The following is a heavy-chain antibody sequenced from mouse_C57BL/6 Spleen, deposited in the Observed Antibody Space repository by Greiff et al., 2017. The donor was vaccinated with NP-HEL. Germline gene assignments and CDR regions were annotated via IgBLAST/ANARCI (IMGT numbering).Heavy chain of an antibody. D-gene: IGHD2-3*01. CDR1: GFTFSSYG. CDR2: ISSGGSYT. CDR3: ARDGSWFAY. V-gene: IGHV5-6*01. J-gene: IGHJ3*01. Sequence: EVQRVESGGDLVKPGGSLKLSCAASGFTFSSYGMSWVRQTPDKRLEWVATISSGGSYTYYPDSVKGRFTISRDNAKNTLYLQMSSLKSEDTAMYYCARDGSWFAYWGQGTLVTVSA.